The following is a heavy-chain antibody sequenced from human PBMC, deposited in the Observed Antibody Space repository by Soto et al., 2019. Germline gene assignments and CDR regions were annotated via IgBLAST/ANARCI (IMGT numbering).Heavy chain of an antibody. CDR1: GGSITSGGWY. D-gene: IGHD3-16*02. V-gene: IGHV4-31*03. CDR3: ASYVWGSYRSLDY. CDR2: IYYSGTT. J-gene: IGHJ4*02. Sequence: PSETLSLTCTVSGGSITSGGWYWSWIRQHPGKGLEWIGYIYYSGTTCYNASLKSRVTMSVDTSKNQFSLTLSSVTAADTAVYYCASYVWGSYRSLDYWGQGTLVTVSS.